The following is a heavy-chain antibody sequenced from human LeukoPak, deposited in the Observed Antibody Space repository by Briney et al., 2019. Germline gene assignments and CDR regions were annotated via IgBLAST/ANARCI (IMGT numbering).Heavy chain of an antibody. CDR1: GGSISSYY. V-gene: IGHV4-59*01. CDR2: IYYSGNT. CDR3: ARLWSEGNWENWFDP. J-gene: IGHJ5*02. Sequence: SEALSLTCTVSGGSISSYYWSWIRQPPGKGLEWIGYIYYSGNTNYNPSLKSRVTISVDTSKNQFSLKLSSVTAADTAVYYCARLWSEGNWENWFDPWGQGTLVTVSS. D-gene: IGHD3-3*01.